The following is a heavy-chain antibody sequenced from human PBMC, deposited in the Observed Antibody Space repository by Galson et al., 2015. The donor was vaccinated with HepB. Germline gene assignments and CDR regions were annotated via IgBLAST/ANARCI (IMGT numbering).Heavy chain of an antibody. CDR2: INPSGGST. V-gene: IGHV1-46*01. D-gene: IGHD3-3*01. CDR1: GYTFTSYY. J-gene: IGHJ6*03. CDR3: ARGHVFWSAYPSYNMDV. Sequence: SVKVSCKASGYTFTSYYMHWVRQAPGQGLEWMGIINPSGGSTSYAQKFQGRVTMTRDTSTSTVHMELSSLRSEDTAVYYCARGHVFWSAYPSYNMDVWGKGSLVIVSS.